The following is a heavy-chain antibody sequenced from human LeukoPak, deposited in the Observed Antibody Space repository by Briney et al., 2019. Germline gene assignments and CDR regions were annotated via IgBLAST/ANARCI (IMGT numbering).Heavy chain of an antibody. CDR2: ISSSSSYI. CDR3: ARFSSGWSPSGFDY. CDR1: GFTFSSYS. Sequence: GSLRLSCAASGFTFSSYSMNWVRQAPGKGLEWVSSISSSSSYIYYADSVKGRFTISRDNAKNTLYLQMNSLRVEDTAVYYCARFSSGWSPSGFDYWGQGTLVTVSS. V-gene: IGHV3-21*01. D-gene: IGHD6-19*01. J-gene: IGHJ4*02.